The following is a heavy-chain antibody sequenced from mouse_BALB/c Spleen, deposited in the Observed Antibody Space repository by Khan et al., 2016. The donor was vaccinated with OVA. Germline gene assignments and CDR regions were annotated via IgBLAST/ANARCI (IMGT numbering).Heavy chain of an antibody. CDR2: ILPRSGTT. D-gene: IGHD3-1*01. Sequence: QVQLQQSGAELMKPGASVKISCKATGYTFSSYWIEWVKQRPGHGLEWIGEILPRSGTTNYNEKFKGKATFTADTSTNTAYMQLSRLKSEDSAVSCGASTARAYSYSMDYWCPGTSVTVSS. J-gene: IGHJ4*01. CDR3: ASTARAYSYSMDY. V-gene: IGHV1-9*01. CDR1: GYTFSSYW.